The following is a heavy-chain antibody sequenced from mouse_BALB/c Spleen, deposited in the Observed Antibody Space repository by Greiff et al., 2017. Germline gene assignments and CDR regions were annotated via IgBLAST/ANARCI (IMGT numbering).Heavy chain of an antibody. CDR2: IDPSDSET. Sequence: QVQLQQPGAELVKPGAPVKLSCKASGYTFTSYWMNWVKQRPGRGLEWIGRIDPSDSETHYNQKFKDKATLTVDKSSSTAYIQLSSLTSEDSAVYYCARGYFDVWGAGTTVTVSS. CDR3: ARGYFDV. J-gene: IGHJ1*01. V-gene: IGHV1-69*02. CDR1: GYTFTSYW.